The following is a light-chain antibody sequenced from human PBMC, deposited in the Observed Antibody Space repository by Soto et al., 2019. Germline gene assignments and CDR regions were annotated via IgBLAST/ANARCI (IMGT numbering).Light chain of an antibody. Sequence: QSALTQPPSASGSPGQSVTISCTGTSSDVGGYNYVSWYQQHPGKAPKLIIFEVNKRPSGVPDRFSGSKSGDTASLTISGLQSEDEADYYCAAWDDSLNGWVFGGGTKLTVL. CDR3: AAWDDSLNGWV. J-gene: IGLJ3*02. CDR1: SSDVGGYNY. CDR2: EVN. V-gene: IGLV2-8*01.